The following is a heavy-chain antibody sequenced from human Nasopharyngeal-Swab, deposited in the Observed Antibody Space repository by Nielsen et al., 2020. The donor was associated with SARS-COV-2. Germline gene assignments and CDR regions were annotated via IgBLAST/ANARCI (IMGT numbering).Heavy chain of an antibody. J-gene: IGHJ4*02. CDR1: GFTFSSYS. V-gene: IGHV3-21*01. CDR2: ISSSSSYI. Sequence: GESLKISCAASGFTFSSYSMNWVRQAPGKGLEWVSSISSSSSYIYYADSVKGRFTISRDSAKNSLYLQMNSLRAEDTAVYYCARSQYSGSYRFDYWGQGTLVTVSS. D-gene: IGHD1-26*01. CDR3: ARSQYSGSYRFDY.